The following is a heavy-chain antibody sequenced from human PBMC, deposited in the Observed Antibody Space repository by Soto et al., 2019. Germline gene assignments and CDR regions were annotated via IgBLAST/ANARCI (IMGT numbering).Heavy chain of an antibody. Sequence: GGSLRLSCAASGFTFSSYAMSWVRQAPGKGLEWVSSISGSGSSTYYADSVKGRFTISRDNSENTLYLQMNILRAEDTAVYYCAKDGYCAHGVCYTFGYYFDYWGQGTLVTVSS. CDR2: ISGSGSST. D-gene: IGHD2-8*01. CDR1: GFTFSSYA. J-gene: IGHJ4*02. V-gene: IGHV3-23*01. CDR3: AKDGYCAHGVCYTFGYYFDY.